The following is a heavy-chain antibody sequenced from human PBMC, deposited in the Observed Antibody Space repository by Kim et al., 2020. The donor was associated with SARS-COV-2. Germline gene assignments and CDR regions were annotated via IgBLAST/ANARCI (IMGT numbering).Heavy chain of an antibody. Sequence: SETLSLTCTVSGYSISSGYYWGWIRQPPGKGLEWIGSIYHSGSTYYNPSLKSRVTISVDTSKNQFSLKLSSVTAADTAVYYCARVKVVGYCSGGSCYFSAFDILGQGTMVTVSS. CDR2: IYHSGST. V-gene: IGHV4-38-2*02. D-gene: IGHD2-15*01. J-gene: IGHJ3*02. CDR1: GYSISSGYY. CDR3: ARVKVVGYCSGGSCYFSAFDI.